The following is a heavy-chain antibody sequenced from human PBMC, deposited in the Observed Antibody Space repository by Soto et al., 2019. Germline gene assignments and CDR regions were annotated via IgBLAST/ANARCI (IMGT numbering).Heavy chain of an antibody. V-gene: IGHV3-7*03. CDR3: ASGHTSGWYDY. D-gene: IGHD6-19*01. CDR2: INQDGSEK. J-gene: IGHJ4*02. Sequence: EVQLVESGGGSVQPGGSLRLSCAASGFTFSKYWMTWVRQAPGKGLEWVANINQDGSEKYYVDSLRGRFTISRDNAKNSLYLQMNTLRADDTAVYYCASGHTSGWYDYWGQGSLVTVSS. CDR1: GFTFSKYW.